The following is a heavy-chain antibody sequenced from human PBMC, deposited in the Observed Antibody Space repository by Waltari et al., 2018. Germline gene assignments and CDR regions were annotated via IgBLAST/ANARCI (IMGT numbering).Heavy chain of an antibody. CDR1: GYTFTGYY. Sequence: QEQLVQSGAEVKKPGASVKVSCKASGYTFTGYYMHRVRQDPGQGNEGMGWINPNSGGTNYAQKFQGTVTMTRDTAISTAYMELSRLRSDVTAVFYCARQAHVPSVDYMDVWGKGTTVTVSS. J-gene: IGHJ6*03. CDR2: INPNSGGT. CDR3: ARQAHVPSVDYMDV. V-gene: IGHV1-2*02.